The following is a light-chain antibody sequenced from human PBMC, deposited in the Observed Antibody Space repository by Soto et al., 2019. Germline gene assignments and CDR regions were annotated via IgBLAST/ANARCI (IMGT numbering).Light chain of an antibody. CDR3: AAWDDSLSGPL. V-gene: IGLV1-47*01. Sequence: QSVLTQPPSASGTPGQIVAISCSGTSSNIGTNYVYWYQQLPGTAPKVLIYSNDKRPSGVPNRFSGSKSGTSASLAISGLRSEDEADYYCAAWDDSLSGPLFGGGTKLTVL. CDR2: SND. CDR1: SSNIGTNY. J-gene: IGLJ2*01.